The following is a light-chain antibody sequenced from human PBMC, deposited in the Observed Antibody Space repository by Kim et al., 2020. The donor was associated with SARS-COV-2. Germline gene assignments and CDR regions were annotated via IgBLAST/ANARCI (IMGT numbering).Light chain of an antibody. CDR2: WAS. Sequence: RATVNCKSSQNLLFACNNKTYLAWYQQKSGQYPQLLIDWASSRESGVPDRFSGSGTTTDFTLTITSVQADDVAVFYCQQYFSTPYTFGQGTKLEI. V-gene: IGKV4-1*01. J-gene: IGKJ2*01. CDR1: QNLLFACNNKTY. CDR3: QQYFSTPYT.